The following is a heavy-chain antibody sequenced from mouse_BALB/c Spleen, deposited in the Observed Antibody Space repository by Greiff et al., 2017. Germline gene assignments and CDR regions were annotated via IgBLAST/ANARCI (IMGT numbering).Heavy chain of an antibody. Sequence: EVQLQQSGGGLVQPGGSLKLSCAASGFDFSRYWMSWVRQAPGKGLEWIGEINPDSSTINYTPSLKDKFIISRDNAKNTLYLQMNKVRSEDTALYYCARRGVMTPFAYWGQGTLVTVSA. V-gene: IGHV4-1*02. CDR1: GFDFSRYW. D-gene: IGHD2-2*01. J-gene: IGHJ3*01. CDR2: INPDSSTI. CDR3: ARRGVMTPFAY.